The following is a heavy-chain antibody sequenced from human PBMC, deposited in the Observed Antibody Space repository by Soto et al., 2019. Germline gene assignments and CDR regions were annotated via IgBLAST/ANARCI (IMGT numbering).Heavy chain of an antibody. J-gene: IGHJ4*02. V-gene: IGHV3-15*01. D-gene: IGHD3-3*01. Sequence: GGSLRLSCAASGFIFSNAWMSWVRQAPGKGLEWVGRIKSKADGGTTDYAAPVKGRFTISREESKNTLYLQMSSMKTEDTAVYYCTTVYYDFWSGHYTGFDYWGQGALVTVSS. CDR2: IKSKADGGTT. CDR1: GFIFSNAW. CDR3: TTVYYDFWSGHYTGFDY.